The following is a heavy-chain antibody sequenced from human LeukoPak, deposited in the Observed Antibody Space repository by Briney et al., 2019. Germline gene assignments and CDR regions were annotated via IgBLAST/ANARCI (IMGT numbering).Heavy chain of an antibody. Sequence: GGSLRLSCAASGFTFSTYWMHWVRQAPGKGLEWVSFISWNGGSIGYADSVKGRFTISRDNAKNSLYLQMNSLRPEDTALYYCAKDMSGGRLRYFDAWGQGVLVTVSS. D-gene: IGHD4-17*01. CDR3: AKDMSGGRLRYFDA. J-gene: IGHJ4*02. V-gene: IGHV3-9*01. CDR1: GFTFSTYW. CDR2: ISWNGGSI.